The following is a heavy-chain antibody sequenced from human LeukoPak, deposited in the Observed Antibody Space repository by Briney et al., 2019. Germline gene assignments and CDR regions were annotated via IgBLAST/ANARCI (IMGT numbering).Heavy chain of an antibody. J-gene: IGHJ4*02. CDR2: ISGSGSDI. Sequence: GGSLRLSCAASGFTFSSYGMNWVRQAPGKGLEWVSYISGSGSDIYYADSVKGRFTISRDNAKNSLYLQMNSLRAEDTALYYCAKGLRGYSYAFDYWGQGTLVTVSS. V-gene: IGHV3-21*05. CDR1: GFTFSSYG. D-gene: IGHD5-18*01. CDR3: AKGLRGYSYAFDY.